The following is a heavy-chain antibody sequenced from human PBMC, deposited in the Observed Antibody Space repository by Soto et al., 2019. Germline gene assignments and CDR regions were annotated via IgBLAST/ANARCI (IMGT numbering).Heavy chain of an antibody. CDR2: ISESGSGT. CDR1: GLAFSAYD. Sequence: ESGGGLVQPGGCLRLSCVASGLAFSAYDMSWVRQGQGKGLEWVSGISESGSGTYYADSVKGRFIISRDNSKNTLYLQMSSLRAEDTAVYYCAKDTAPQVVWDQGTTVTVSS. CDR3: AKDTAPQVV. J-gene: IGHJ6*02. D-gene: IGHD5-18*01. V-gene: IGHV3-23*01.